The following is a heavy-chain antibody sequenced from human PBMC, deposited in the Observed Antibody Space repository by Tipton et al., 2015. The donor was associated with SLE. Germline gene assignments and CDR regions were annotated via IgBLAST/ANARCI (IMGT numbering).Heavy chain of an antibody. D-gene: IGHD6-13*01. CDR3: ARSAGYGSNWAHFDY. CDR2: IYYSGST. J-gene: IGHJ4*02. Sequence: TLSLTCTVSGGSISSHYWSWIRQPPGKGLEWIGYIYYSGSTNYNPSRKSRVTISVDTSKNQFSLKLSSVTAADTAVYYCARSAGYGSNWAHFDYWGQGTLVTVSS. CDR1: GGSISSHY. V-gene: IGHV4-59*11.